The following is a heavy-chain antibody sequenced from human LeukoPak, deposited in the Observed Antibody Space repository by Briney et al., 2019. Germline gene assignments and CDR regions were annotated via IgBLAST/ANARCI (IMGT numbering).Heavy chain of an antibody. V-gene: IGHV4-59*08. D-gene: IGHD2-15*01. CDR3: ARLGCSGGSCEDY. J-gene: IGHJ4*02. Sequence: SETLSLTCTVSCGPLSSNYWHWIRQPPAKGLEWVGNIYYSESPHYNPSLKSRDTISVDTSKTQFSLKLSSVTGADTAVYYCARLGCSGGSCEDYWGQGTLVTVPS. CDR1: CGPLSSNY. CDR2: IYYSESP.